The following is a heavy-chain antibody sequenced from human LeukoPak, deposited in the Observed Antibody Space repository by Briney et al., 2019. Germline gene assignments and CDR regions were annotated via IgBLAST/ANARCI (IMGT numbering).Heavy chain of an antibody. CDR1: GYTFTGYY. V-gene: IGHV1-2*06. CDR2: INPNSGGT. Sequence: ASVKVSCKASGYTFTGYYMHWVRQAPGQGLEWMGRINPNSGGTNYAQKFQGRVTMTRDTSISTAYMELSSLRSEDTAVYYCARQYYDSSGYLTFDYWGQGTLVTVSS. CDR3: ARQYYDSSGYLTFDY. D-gene: IGHD3-22*01. J-gene: IGHJ4*02.